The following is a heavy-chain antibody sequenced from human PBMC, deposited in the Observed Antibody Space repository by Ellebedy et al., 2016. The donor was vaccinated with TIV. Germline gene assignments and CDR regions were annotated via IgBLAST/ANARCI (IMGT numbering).Heavy chain of an antibody. D-gene: IGHD1-1*01. CDR2: ISSSSSTM. Sequence: GESLKISCAASGFPFSRYSLNWVRQAPGKGLEWVSYISSSSSTMYYADSVKGRFTIPKDNAKSLLFLQMNSLRDEDMAVYYCARVVVLERRGAFDIWGQGTMVTVSS. CDR3: ARVVVLERRGAFDI. CDR1: GFPFSRYS. J-gene: IGHJ3*02. V-gene: IGHV3-48*02.